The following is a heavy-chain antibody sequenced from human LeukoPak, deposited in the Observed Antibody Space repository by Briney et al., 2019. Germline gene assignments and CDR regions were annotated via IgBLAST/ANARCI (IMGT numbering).Heavy chain of an antibody. CDR2: MNPNTGDT. J-gene: IGHJ4*02. CDR3: ARGRAAQGYFDY. D-gene: IGHD6-25*01. V-gene: IGHV1-8*02. CDR1: GYTFTSYY. Sequence: GASVKVSCKASGYTFTSYYMHWVRQAPGQGLEWMGWMNPNTGDTGQAQKFQGRVTMTRNTSISTAYMELSSLRSEDTAVYYCARGRAAQGYFDYWGQGTLVTVSS.